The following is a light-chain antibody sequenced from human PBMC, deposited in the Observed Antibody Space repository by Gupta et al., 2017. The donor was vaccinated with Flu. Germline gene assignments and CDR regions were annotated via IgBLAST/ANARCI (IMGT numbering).Light chain of an antibody. CDR3: ATWDDSRKCWV. CDR2: SNN. J-gene: IGLJ3*02. V-gene: IGLV1-44*01. CDR1: SSNIGRNA. Sequence: QSVLTQPPSASGTPGQRVIISCSGSSSNIGRNAVNWYQHLPGTAPKRLIYSNNERPSGVTDRFSGSKSGTSASLAISGLQADEDADYYCATWDDSRKCWVFGGGTKLTVL.